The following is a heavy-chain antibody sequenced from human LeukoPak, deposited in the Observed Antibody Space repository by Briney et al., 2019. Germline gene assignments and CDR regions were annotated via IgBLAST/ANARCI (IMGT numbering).Heavy chain of an antibody. CDR1: GGSISSSSYY. CDR2: IYYSRST. J-gene: IGHJ2*01. CDR3: ARGVTMIVVVIHDWYFDL. V-gene: IGHV4-39*01. D-gene: IGHD3-22*01. Sequence: PSETLSLTCSVSGGSISSSSYYWGWIRQPPGKGLEWIGSIYYSRSTYYNPSLKSRVTISVDTSRNQFSLKLSSLTAADTAVYYCARGVTMIVVVIHDWYFDLWGRGTPVTVSS.